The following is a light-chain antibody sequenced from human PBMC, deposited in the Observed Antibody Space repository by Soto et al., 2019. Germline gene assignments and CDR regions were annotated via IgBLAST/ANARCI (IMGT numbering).Light chain of an antibody. CDR3: QQYNNWPLT. CDR2: GAS. Sequence: ETVMTQSPDTLSVSPGERATLSCRASQSVSSNLAWYQQRPGQAPRLLLYGASTRAAGIPGTFSGSGSGTEFTLTIGSLQSEDFAVYYCQQYNNWPLTFGGGNKVEIK. J-gene: IGKJ4*01. CDR1: QSVSSN. V-gene: IGKV3-15*01.